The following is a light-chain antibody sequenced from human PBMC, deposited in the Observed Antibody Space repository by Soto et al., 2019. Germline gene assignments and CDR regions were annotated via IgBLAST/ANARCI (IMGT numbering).Light chain of an antibody. J-gene: IGKJ1*01. Sequence: DIQMTQSPSSLSASVGGRVTITCRPSQNINSYLNWFQQKPGRAPKLLIFAASTLQSGVSSRFSGRRSGTEFTLTISSLQPEDFATYYCQQSFSTPLTFGPGTKVDIK. V-gene: IGKV1-39*01. CDR2: AAS. CDR1: QNINSY. CDR3: QQSFSTPLT.